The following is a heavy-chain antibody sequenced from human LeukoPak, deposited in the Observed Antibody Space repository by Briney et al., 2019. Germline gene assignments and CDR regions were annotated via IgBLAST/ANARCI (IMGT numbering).Heavy chain of an antibody. CDR1: GFTFDDYA. CDR3: AKDRVCSSTSCYDAFDI. CDR2: ISWKSGSI. V-gene: IGHV3-9*01. J-gene: IGHJ3*02. Sequence: PGGSLRLSCAASGFTFDDYAMHWVRQAPGKGLEWVSSISWKSGSIGYADSVKGRFTISRDNAKNSLYLQMNSLRVEDTALYYCAKDRVCSSTSCYDAFDIWGQGTMVTVSS. D-gene: IGHD2-2*01.